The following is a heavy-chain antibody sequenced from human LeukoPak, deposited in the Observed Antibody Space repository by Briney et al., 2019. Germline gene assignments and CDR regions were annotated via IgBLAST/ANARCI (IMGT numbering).Heavy chain of an antibody. D-gene: IGHD4-17*01. J-gene: IGHJ4*02. CDR1: GYTFTSYY. CDR3: ARIVGFYGDPYYFDY. CDR2: INPSGGST. V-gene: IGHV1-46*01. Sequence: ASVKVSCKASGYTFTSYYMHWVRQAPGQGLEWMGRINPSGGSTSYAQKFQGRVTMTRDTSTSTVYMELSSLRSEDTAVYYCARIVGFYGDPYYFDYWGQGTLVTVSS.